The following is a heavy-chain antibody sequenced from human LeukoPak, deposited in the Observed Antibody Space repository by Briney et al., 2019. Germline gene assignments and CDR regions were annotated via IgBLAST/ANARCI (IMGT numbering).Heavy chain of an antibody. J-gene: IGHJ4*02. V-gene: IGHV3-21*01. CDR1: GFTFSSYS. Sequence: PGGSLRLSCAASGFTFSSYSMNWVRQAPGKGLEWVSSISSSSSYIYYADSVKGRFTISRDNAKNSLYLQMNSLRAEGTAIYYCAREDDWNYEDYWGQGTLVTVSS. D-gene: IGHD1-7*01. CDR3: AREDDWNYEDY. CDR2: ISSSSSYI.